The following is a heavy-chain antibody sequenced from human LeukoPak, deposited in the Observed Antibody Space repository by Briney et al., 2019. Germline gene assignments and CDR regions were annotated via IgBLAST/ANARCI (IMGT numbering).Heavy chain of an antibody. Sequence: GGSLRLSCAASGFTLSDGWMNWVRQAPGKGLEWVGRIKSKTDGGTTDYAAPVKGRFTLSRDDSKSTLYLQMNSLKTEDTAVYYCSTEGYYGSGSYYHWGQGTLVTVSS. CDR3: STEGYYGSGSYYH. V-gene: IGHV3-15*01. J-gene: IGHJ4*02. CDR2: IKSKTDGGTT. D-gene: IGHD3-10*01. CDR1: GFTLSDGW.